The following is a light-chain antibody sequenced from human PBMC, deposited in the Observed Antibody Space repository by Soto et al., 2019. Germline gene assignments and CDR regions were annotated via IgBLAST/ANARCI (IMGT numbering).Light chain of an antibody. CDR3: QQYDNLPYT. V-gene: IGKV1-33*01. CDR2: AVS. Sequence: DIQMTQSPSSLSASLGDRVTITCQASQDISTYLTWYQHRPGKAPKLLISAVSSLQTGVPPRFSGGGSGTDFALTVTSLQPEDIATYYCQQYDNLPYTFGQGTKLEI. CDR1: QDISTY. J-gene: IGKJ2*01.